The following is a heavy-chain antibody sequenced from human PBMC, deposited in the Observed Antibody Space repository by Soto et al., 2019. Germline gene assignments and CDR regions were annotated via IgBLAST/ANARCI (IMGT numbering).Heavy chain of an antibody. D-gene: IGHD3-3*01. J-gene: IGHJ2*01. V-gene: IGHV3-53*01. CDR2: IYSGGST. CDR3: ARDLGPHDFWSGSDYWYFDL. Sequence: PGGSLRLSCAASGFTVSNNYMTWVRHAPGKGLEWVSIIYSGGSTYYADSVEGRFAISRDNSDNTLYLQMDSLRAEDTAVYYCARDLGPHDFWSGSDYWYFDLWGRGTLVTVSS. CDR1: GFTVSNNY.